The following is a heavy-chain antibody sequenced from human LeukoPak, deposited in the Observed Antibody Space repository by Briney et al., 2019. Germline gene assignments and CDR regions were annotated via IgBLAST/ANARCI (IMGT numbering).Heavy chain of an antibody. J-gene: IGHJ4*02. CDR2: VSSSGSTI. CDR1: GFTFSSYA. V-gene: IGHV3-11*01. CDR3: ARDEGGPYSIDY. D-gene: IGHD2-15*01. Sequence: GGSLRLSCAASGFTFSSYAMSWIRQAPGKGLEWVSYVSSSGSTIYYADSVKGRFTISRDNAKNSLYLQMNSLRAEDTAVYYSARDEGGPYSIDYWGQGTLVTVSS.